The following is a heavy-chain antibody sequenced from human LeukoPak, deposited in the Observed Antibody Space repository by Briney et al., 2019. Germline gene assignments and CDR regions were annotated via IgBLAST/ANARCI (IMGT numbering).Heavy chain of an antibody. V-gene: IGHV3-30-3*01. CDR3: ARGNEYSSSDDYYGMDV. Sequence: PGGSLRLSCAASGFTFSSYAMHWVRQAPGKGLEWVAVISYDGSNKYYADSVKGRFTISRDNSKNTLYLQMNSLRAEDTAVYYCARGNEYSSSDDYYGMDVWGQGTTVTVSS. CDR2: ISYDGSNK. D-gene: IGHD6-6*01. J-gene: IGHJ6*02. CDR1: GFTFSSYA.